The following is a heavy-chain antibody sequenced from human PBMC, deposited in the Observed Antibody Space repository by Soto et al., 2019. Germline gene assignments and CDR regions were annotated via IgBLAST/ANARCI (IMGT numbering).Heavy chain of an antibody. CDR3: VRGNGNNFDY. J-gene: IGHJ4*02. CDR2: IWYDGSNK. CDR1: GFTFSSYG. V-gene: IGHV3-33*01. D-gene: IGHD1-1*01. Sequence: GGSLRLSCAASGFTFSSYGMHWDRQALGKGLEWVAVIWYDGSNKYYADSVKGRFTISRDNSKNTLYLQMNSLRAEDTAVYYCVRGNGNNFDYWGQGTLVTVSS.